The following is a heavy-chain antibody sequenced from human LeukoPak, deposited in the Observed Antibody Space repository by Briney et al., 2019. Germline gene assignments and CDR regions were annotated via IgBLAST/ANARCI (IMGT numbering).Heavy chain of an antibody. Sequence: ASVKVSCKASGYFFTTYTITWVRQAPGQGLERMGWISAYNGNTNYAQKFQGRVTMTRNSSITTAYMELSSLRSEDTAVYYCARGRSGWLHAYWGQGTLVTVSS. D-gene: IGHD5-24*01. CDR3: ARGRSGWLHAY. V-gene: IGHV1-18*01. J-gene: IGHJ4*02. CDR1: GYFFTTYT. CDR2: ISAYNGNT.